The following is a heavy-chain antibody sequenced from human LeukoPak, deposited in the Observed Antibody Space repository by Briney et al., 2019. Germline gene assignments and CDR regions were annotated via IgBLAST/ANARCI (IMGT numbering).Heavy chain of an antibody. D-gene: IGHD2-2*01. CDR2: ISGSGGST. CDR1: GFTFSSYA. Sequence: GGSLRLSCAASGFTFSSYAMSWVRQAPGKGLEWVSAISGSGGSTYYADSVKGRFTISRDNSKNTLYLQMNSLRAEDTAVYYCAKDPYCSSTSCYNRFDPWGQGTLVTVSS. CDR3: AKDPYCSSTSCYNRFDP. V-gene: IGHV3-23*01. J-gene: IGHJ5*02.